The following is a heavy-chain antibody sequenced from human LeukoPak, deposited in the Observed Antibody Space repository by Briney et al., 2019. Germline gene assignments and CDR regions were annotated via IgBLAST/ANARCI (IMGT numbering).Heavy chain of an antibody. J-gene: IGHJ4*02. CDR1: GGPISSYY. CDR2: IYYSVST. V-gene: IGHV4-59*01. CDR3: ARTTTLYGDYYFDY. Sequence: PSETLSLTCTVSGGPISSYYWSWLRQPPGKGLEWIGYIYYSVSTNYNPSLKSRVTISVDTSKNQFSLKLSSVTAADTAVYYCARTTTLYGDYYFDYWGQGTLVTVSS. D-gene: IGHD4-17*01.